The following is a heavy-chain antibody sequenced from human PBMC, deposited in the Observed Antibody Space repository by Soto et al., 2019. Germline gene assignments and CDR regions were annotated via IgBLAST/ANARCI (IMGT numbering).Heavy chain of an antibody. CDR3: AREVVIRRLYYFDY. D-gene: IGHD3-22*01. CDR1: GGSISSGGYY. J-gene: IGHJ4*02. Sequence: SETLSLTCTVSGGSISSGGYYWSWIRQHPGKGLEWIGYIYYSGSTYYNPSLKSRVTISVDTSKNQFSLKLSSVTAADTAVYYCAREVVIRRLYYFDYWGQGTLVTVSS. CDR2: IYYSGST. V-gene: IGHV4-31*03.